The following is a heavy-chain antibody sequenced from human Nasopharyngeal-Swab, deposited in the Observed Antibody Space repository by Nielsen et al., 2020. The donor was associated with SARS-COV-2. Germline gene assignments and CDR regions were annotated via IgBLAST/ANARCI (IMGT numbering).Heavy chain of an antibody. V-gene: IGHV3-21*06. CDR3: VGGSYGHYDS. CDR2: ISPTSDYI. Sequence: GESLKISCAASGFTFSSYTMNWVRQAPGKGLEWVSSISPTSDYIYYAESVKGRSTISRDNAKNSLFLQMNSLRAEETAIYYCVGGSYGHYDSWGQGALITVSS. D-gene: IGHD4-17*01. J-gene: IGHJ5*01. CDR1: GFTFSSYT.